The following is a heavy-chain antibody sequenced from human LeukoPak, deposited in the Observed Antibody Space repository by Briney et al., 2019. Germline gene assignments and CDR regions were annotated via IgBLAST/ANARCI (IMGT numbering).Heavy chain of an antibody. Sequence: HPGGSLRLSCAASGFSFRGYTMHWVRQVPGKGLEWVSLISRNGVTTYYGDSVKGRFTISRDDSKNSLYLQMNSLRSEDSALYYCAASDGEQQLALWGQGTLVTVSS. J-gene: IGHJ4*02. V-gene: IGHV3-43*01. CDR3: AASDGEQQLAL. CDR2: ISRNGVTT. D-gene: IGHD6-13*01. CDR1: GFSFRGYT.